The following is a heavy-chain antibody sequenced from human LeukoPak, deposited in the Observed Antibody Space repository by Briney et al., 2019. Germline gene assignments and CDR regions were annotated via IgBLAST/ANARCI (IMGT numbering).Heavy chain of an antibody. D-gene: IGHD3-10*01. V-gene: IGHV3-48*04. CDR2: ISSSGGTI. J-gene: IGHJ4*02. CDR3: ARRDHYYGSGYQYYFDY. Sequence: PGGSLRLSCAASGFTFSSYSMNWVRQAPGKGLEWVSYISSSGGTIYYADSVKGRFTISRDNAKNSLYLQMNSLRAEDTAVYYCARRDHYYGSGYQYYFDYWGQGTLVTVSS. CDR1: GFTFSSYS.